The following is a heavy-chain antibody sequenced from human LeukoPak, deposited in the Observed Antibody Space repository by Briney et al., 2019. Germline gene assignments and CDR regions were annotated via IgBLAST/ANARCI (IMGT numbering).Heavy chain of an antibody. J-gene: IGHJ4*02. V-gene: IGHV3-23*01. CDR3: AKDLIVATQEFDY. D-gene: IGHD5-12*01. CDR2: ISGSGGST. Sequence: PSETLSLTCTVSGGSISSSSFYWGWIRQAPGKGLEWVSAISGSGGSTYYADSVKGRFTISRDNSKNTLYLQMNSLRAEDTAVYYCAKDLIVATQEFDYWGQGTLVTVSS. CDR1: GGSISSSS.